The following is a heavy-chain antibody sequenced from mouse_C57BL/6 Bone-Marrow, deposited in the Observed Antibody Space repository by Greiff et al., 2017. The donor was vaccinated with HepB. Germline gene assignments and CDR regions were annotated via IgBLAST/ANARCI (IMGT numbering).Heavy chain of an antibody. CDR3: ITFYGSSSLVY. CDR2: IDPENGDT. V-gene: IGHV14-4*01. D-gene: IGHD1-1*01. Sequence: VQLQQSGAELVRPGASVKLSCTASGFNIKDDYMHWVKQRPEQGLEWIGWIDPENGDTEYASKFQGKATITADTSSNTAYLQLSSLTSEDTAVYYCITFYGSSSLVYWGQGTLVTVSA. J-gene: IGHJ3*01. CDR1: GFNIKDDY.